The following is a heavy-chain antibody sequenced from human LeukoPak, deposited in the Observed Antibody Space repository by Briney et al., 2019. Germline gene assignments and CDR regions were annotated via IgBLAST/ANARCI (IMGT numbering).Heavy chain of an antibody. CDR2: ISHDGSVD. CDR1: GFTISNYG. V-gene: IGHV3-30*18. J-gene: IGHJ5*01. Sequence: GESLRLSCEVSGFTISNYGMHWVRQAPGKGLEWVAMISHDGSVDYYVDSVRGRLTISRDNSKNTLYLQMNSLTTEDTAIYYCAKDWGASGWYNWFDSWGQGTQVTVSS. D-gene: IGHD6-19*01. CDR3: AKDWGASGWYNWFDS.